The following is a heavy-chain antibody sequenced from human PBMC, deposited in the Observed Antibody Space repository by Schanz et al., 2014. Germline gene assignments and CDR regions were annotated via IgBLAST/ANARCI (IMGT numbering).Heavy chain of an antibody. CDR1: RSTFSSYT. CDR2: FIPILDVG. J-gene: IGHJ4*02. D-gene: IGHD3-10*01. CDR3: ARGSPENMIRGELDY. V-gene: IGHV1-69*02. Sequence: QVQLVQSGAEVKKPGSSVKVSCKASRSTFSSYTISWVRQARGQGLEWVGRFIPILDVGNYAQQFQGRVTITADKSSDTAYMELSSLRSEDTAVYYCARGSPENMIRGELDYWGQGTLVTVSS.